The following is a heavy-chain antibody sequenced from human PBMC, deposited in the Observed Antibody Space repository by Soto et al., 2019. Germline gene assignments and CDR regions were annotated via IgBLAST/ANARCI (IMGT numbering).Heavy chain of an antibody. V-gene: IGHV3-23*01. CDR3: AKYYMVTRSPFDY. J-gene: IGHJ4*02. Sequence: GGSLRLSCAASGFPFISYAMSWVRQAPGKGLEWVSSITSTGDRAYYADSVKGRFTVSRDNSRNTLYLQMNSLRAEDTAVYYCAKYYMVTRSPFDYWGQGTLVTVSS. D-gene: IGHD5-18*01. CDR2: ITSTGDRA. CDR1: GFPFISYA.